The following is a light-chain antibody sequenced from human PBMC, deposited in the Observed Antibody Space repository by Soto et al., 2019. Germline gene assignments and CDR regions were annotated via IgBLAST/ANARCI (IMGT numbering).Light chain of an antibody. CDR3: QQRSNWLT. V-gene: IGKV3-11*01. Sequence: EIVMTQSPATLSVSPGERATLSCRASQSVRKNLAWYQHKPGQVPRLLIYDASNRATGIPARFSGSGSGTDFTLTISSLEPEDFAVYYCQQRSNWLTFGGGTKVDIK. CDR1: QSVRKN. J-gene: IGKJ4*01. CDR2: DAS.